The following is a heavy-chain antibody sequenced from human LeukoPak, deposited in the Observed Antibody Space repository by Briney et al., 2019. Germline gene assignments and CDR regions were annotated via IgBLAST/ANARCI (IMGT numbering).Heavy chain of an antibody. CDR2: ISYDGSNK. CDR1: GFTFSSYA. V-gene: IGHV3-30-3*01. Sequence: PGGSLRLSCAASGFTFSSYAMHWVRQAPGKGLEWVAVISYDGSNKYYADSVKGRFTISRDNSKNTLYLQMNSLRAEDTAVYYCARGEYYDSSGPDYWGQGTLVTVSS. D-gene: IGHD3-22*01. CDR3: ARGEYYDSSGPDY. J-gene: IGHJ4*02.